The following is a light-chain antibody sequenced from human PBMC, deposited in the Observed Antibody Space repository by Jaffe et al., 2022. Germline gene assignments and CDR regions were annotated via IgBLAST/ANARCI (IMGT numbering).Light chain of an antibody. Sequence: DIQLTQSPSFLSASVGDRVTITCRASQGISSYLAWYQQKPGKAPKLLIYAASTLQSGVPSRFSGSGSGTEFTLTISSLQPEDFATYYCQQLNSYPFSLTFGGGTKVEIK. CDR1: QGISSY. CDR2: AAS. J-gene: IGKJ4*01. V-gene: IGKV1-9*01. CDR3: QQLNSYPFSLT.